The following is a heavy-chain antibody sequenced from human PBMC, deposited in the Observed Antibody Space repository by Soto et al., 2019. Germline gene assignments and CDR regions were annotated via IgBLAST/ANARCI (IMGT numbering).Heavy chain of an antibody. V-gene: IGHV1-69*13. Sequence: SVKVSCKASGGTFSSYAISWVRQAPGQGLEWMGGIIPIFGTANYAQKFQGRVTITADESTNTAYMELSSLRSEDTAVYYCAREGSSGGVGNWFDPWGQGTLVTVSS. CDR2: IIPIFGTA. J-gene: IGHJ5*02. D-gene: IGHD6-19*01. CDR3: AREGSSGGVGNWFDP. CDR1: GGTFSSYA.